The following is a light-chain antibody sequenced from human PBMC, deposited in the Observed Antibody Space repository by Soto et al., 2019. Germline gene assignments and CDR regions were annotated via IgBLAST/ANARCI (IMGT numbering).Light chain of an antibody. Sequence: EVVLTQSPGTLSLSPGDRASLSCRASQSFSSNDLAWYQQKPGQAPRLLIYGASNRATGIPDRFSGSGSGTDFTLTISRLEPEDFAVYYCQHYGRSPLTFGGGTKVEIK. J-gene: IGKJ4*01. V-gene: IGKV3-20*01. CDR2: GAS. CDR3: QHYGRSPLT. CDR1: QSFSSND.